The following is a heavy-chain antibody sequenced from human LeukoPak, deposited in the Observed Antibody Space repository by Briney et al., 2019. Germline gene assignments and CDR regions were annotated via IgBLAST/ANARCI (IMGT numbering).Heavy chain of an antibody. D-gene: IGHD6-19*01. V-gene: IGHV3-23*01. Sequence: GGSLRLSCAASGFTFSNYVMNWVRQAPGKGLEWVSAISGSGDSTYYADSVKGRFTIPRDNSKNTLYLQGSSLRAVDTAVYYCARAVTGGDYWGGRPVVTVS. J-gene: IGHJ4*02. CDR3: ARAVTGGDY. CDR1: GFTFSNYV. CDR2: ISGSGDST.